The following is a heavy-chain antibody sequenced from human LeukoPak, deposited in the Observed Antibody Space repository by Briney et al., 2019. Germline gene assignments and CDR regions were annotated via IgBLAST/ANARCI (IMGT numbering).Heavy chain of an antibody. J-gene: IGHJ4*02. Sequence: GGSLRLSCAASGFTFSSYGMHWVRQAPGKGLEWVAVISYDGSNKYYADSVKGRFTISRDNAKNTLYLQMNSLRAEDTAVYYCARENIPDGDYLGVIDYWGQGTLVTVSS. CDR2: ISYDGSNK. CDR3: ARENIPDGDYLGVIDY. CDR1: GFTFSSYG. V-gene: IGHV3-30*03. D-gene: IGHD4-17*01.